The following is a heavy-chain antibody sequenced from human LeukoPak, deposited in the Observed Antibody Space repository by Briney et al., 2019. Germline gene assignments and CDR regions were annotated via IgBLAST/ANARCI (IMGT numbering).Heavy chain of an antibody. J-gene: IGHJ4*01. V-gene: IGHV3-23*01. Sequence: RGGCLRRSCAASGFTFSTYAMSWVRQAPGKGLEWVSGISDSGGTTYYADSVKGRFTISRDNSKNTLYLQMNSLRAEDTAVYYCAKHSYRVDSFTVYWGQGTLVTVSS. D-gene: IGHD3/OR15-3a*01. CDR3: AKHSYRVDSFTVY. CDR1: GFTFSTYA. CDR2: ISDSGGTT.